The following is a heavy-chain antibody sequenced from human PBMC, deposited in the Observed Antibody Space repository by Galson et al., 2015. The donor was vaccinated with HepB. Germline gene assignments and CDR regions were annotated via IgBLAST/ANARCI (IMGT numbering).Heavy chain of an antibody. Sequence: CAISGDSVSSNSGAWNWIRQSPSRGLEWLGRTYYRSKWYSGYAVFVKSRITINPDTSKNQFSLQLKSVTPEDTGVYYCASGVTGRFDYWGQGILVTVSS. D-gene: IGHD1-20*01. CDR3: ASGVTGRFDY. CDR1: GDSVSSNSGA. V-gene: IGHV6-1*01. CDR2: TYYRSKWYS. J-gene: IGHJ4*02.